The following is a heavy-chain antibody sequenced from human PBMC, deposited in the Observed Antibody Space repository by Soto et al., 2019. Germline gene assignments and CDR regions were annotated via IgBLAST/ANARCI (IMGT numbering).Heavy chain of an antibody. V-gene: IGHV1-18*04. CDR1: GYTFTSYG. J-gene: IGHJ4*02. CDR2: ISAYNGNT. D-gene: IGHD3-22*01. CDR3: ARDRDNTAYHYDSSGYYE. Sequence: GASVKVSCKASGYTFTSYGISWVRQAPGRGLEWMGWISAYNGNTNYAQKLQGRVTMTTDTSTSTAYLELRSLRSDDTAVYYCARDRDNTAYHYDSSGYYEWGQGTLVTVSS.